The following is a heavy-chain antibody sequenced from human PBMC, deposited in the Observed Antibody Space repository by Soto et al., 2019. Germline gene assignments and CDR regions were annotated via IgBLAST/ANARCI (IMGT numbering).Heavy chain of an antibody. J-gene: IGHJ6*02. D-gene: IGHD2-15*01. CDR2: IFYSGST. CDR3: ARHLTYCSAGSCYSDFPYYGMDV. CDR1: GGSISSGDYY. Sequence: SETLSLTCTVSGGSISSGDYYWSWIRQPPGKGLEWIGYIFYSGSTYYNPSLKSRVTISVDTSKNQFSLKLSSVTAADTAVYYCARHLTYCSAGSCYSDFPYYGMDVWGQGTTVTVSS. V-gene: IGHV4-30-4*01.